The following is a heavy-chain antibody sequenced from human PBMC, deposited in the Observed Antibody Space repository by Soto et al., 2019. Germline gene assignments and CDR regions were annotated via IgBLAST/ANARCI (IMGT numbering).Heavy chain of an antibody. CDR1: GFTVSSNY. V-gene: IGHV3-66*01. D-gene: IGHD6-13*01. CDR3: ARDGIAAAGTVWWFDP. CDR2: IYSGGST. Sequence: EVQLVESGGGLVQPGGSLRLSCAASGFTVSSNYMSWVRQAPGKGLEWVSVIYSGGSTYYADSVKGRFTISRDNSKTTLYLQMNSLRAEDTAVYYCARDGIAAAGTVWWFDPWGQGTLVTVSS. J-gene: IGHJ5*02.